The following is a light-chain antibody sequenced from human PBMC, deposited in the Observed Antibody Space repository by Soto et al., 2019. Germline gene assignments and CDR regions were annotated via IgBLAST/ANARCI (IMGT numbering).Light chain of an antibody. CDR2: EVT. CDR1: SNDVGGYNY. CDR3: SSFAGSNEVV. Sequence: QSALTQPPSASGSPGQSVTISCTGTSNDVGGYNYVSWYQQHPGKAPKVMIYEVTKRPSGVPDRFSASKSGNTASLTVSGLQAEDEADYYCSSFAGSNEVVFGGGTKLTVL. J-gene: IGLJ2*01. V-gene: IGLV2-8*01.